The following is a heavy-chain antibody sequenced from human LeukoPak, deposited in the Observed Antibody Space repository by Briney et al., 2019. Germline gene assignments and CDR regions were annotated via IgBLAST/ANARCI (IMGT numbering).Heavy chain of an antibody. Sequence: GGSLRLSCAASGFTFSSYAMSWVRQAPGKGLEWVSAISGSGGSTYYADSVKGRFTISRDNAKNSLYLQMNSLRAEDTALYYCAKAGSDGSGSYWNWFDPWGQGTLVTVSS. V-gene: IGHV3-23*01. J-gene: IGHJ5*02. D-gene: IGHD3-10*01. CDR2: ISGSGGST. CDR1: GFTFSSYA. CDR3: AKAGSDGSGSYWNWFDP.